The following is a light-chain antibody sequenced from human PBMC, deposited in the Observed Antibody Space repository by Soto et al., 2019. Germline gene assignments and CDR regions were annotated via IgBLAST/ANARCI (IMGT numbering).Light chain of an antibody. J-gene: IGLJ2*01. CDR1: SSDIGGYKF. Sequence: QSALTQPPSASGSPGQSVAISCTGTSSDIGGYKFVSWYQQHPGKAPKLIIYEVSIRPSGVPDRFSGSKSGNTASLTVSGLLAEDEADYYCSLYAGSNNVVFGGGTKLTVL. CDR2: EVS. CDR3: SLYAGSNNVV. V-gene: IGLV2-8*01.